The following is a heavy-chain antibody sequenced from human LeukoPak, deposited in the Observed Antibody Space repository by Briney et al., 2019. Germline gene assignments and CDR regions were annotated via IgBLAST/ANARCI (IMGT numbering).Heavy chain of an antibody. CDR3: ARVPSFELYYDSSGYYP. D-gene: IGHD3-22*01. V-gene: IGHV3-74*01. J-gene: IGHJ5*02. Sequence: PGGSLRLSCAGSGFTFSSYWMHWVRQAPGKGLVWVSRINTDGSSTSYADSVKGRFTISRDNAKNTLYLQMNSLRAEDTAVYYCARVPSFELYYDSSGYYPWGQGTLVTVSS. CDR1: GFTFSSYW. CDR2: INTDGSST.